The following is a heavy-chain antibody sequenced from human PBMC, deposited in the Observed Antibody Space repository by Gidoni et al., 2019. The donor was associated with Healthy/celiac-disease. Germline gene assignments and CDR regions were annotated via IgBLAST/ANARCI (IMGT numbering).Heavy chain of an antibody. D-gene: IGHD1-26*01. Sequence: QVQLVESGGGVVQPGRSLRLSCAASGFTFSSHGMHWVRQAPGKGLEWVAVISYDGSNKYYADSVKGRFTISRDNSKNTLYLQMNSLRAEDTAVYYCALVGAPDGYWGQGTLVTVSS. CDR3: ALVGAPDGY. CDR1: GFTFSSHG. V-gene: IGHV3-30*03. J-gene: IGHJ4*02. CDR2: ISYDGSNK.